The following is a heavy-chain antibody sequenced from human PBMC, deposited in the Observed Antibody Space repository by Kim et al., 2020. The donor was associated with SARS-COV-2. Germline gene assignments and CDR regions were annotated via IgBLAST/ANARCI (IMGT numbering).Heavy chain of an antibody. D-gene: IGHD3-10*01. V-gene: IGHV4-59*01. J-gene: IGHJ4*02. CDR3: ARSMVRGAHFDY. Sequence: NYNPSLKSRVTISIDTSKNQFSLKLSSVTAADTAVYYCARSMVRGAHFDYWGQGTLVTVSS.